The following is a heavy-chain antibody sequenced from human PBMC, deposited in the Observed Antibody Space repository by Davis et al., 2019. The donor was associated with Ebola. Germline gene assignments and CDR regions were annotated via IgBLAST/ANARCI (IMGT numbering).Heavy chain of an antibody. CDR2: ITPFNGNT. CDR3: ASDIAVAGTSYYYYGMDV. Sequence: AASVKVSCKASGYTFTSYYMHWVRQAPGQALEWMGWITPFNGNTNYAQKFQDRVTITRDRSMSTAYMELSSLRSEDTAMYYCASDIAVAGTSYYYYGMDVWGQGTTVTVSS. J-gene: IGHJ6*02. D-gene: IGHD6-19*01. CDR1: GYTFTSYY. V-gene: IGHV1-45*02.